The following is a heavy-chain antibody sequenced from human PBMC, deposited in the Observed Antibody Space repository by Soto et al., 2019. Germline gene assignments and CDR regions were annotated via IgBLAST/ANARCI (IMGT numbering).Heavy chain of an antibody. V-gene: IGHV2-70*01. CDR1: GFSLSTSGMG. CDR3: ARIRRYCSGGSCYSYYYYGMDV. J-gene: IGHJ6*02. D-gene: IGHD2-15*01. Sequence: SGPTLVNPTQTLTLTCTFSGFSLSTSGMGVGWIRQPPGKALEWLALIDWDDDKYYSTSLKTRLTISKDTSKNQVVLTMTNMDPVDTATYYCARIRRYCSGGSCYSYYYYGMDVWGQGTTVTVSS. CDR2: IDWDDDK.